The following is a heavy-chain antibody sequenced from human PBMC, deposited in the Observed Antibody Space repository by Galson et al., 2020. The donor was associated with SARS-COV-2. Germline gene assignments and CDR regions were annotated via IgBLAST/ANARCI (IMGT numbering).Heavy chain of an antibody. CDR1: GFTFSRYA. Sequence: GESLKISCAASGFTFSRYAMAWVRQAPGKGLEWVSGISGGGGSTYYADSVKGRFTISRDISQKTVYLQMSSLRAEDTAVYYCAKDRGNDYGDQLDFWGQGTQVSVST. D-gene: IGHD4-17*01. CDR2: ISGGGGST. CDR3: AKDRGNDYGDQLDF. V-gene: IGHV3-23*01. J-gene: IGHJ4*02.